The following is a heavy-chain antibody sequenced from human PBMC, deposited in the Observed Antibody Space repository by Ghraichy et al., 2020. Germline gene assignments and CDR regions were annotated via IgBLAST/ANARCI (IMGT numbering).Heavy chain of an antibody. CDR2: ISYNGGNK. J-gene: IGHJ4*02. V-gene: IGHV3-30*04. Sequence: GESLNISCAASGFTFSTSSMHWVRQAPGKGLEWVAFISYNGGNKYYADSVKDRFTISRDNSKNTLYLQMNSLRAEDTAVYYCARDGSGSYWVYWGQGTLVTVSS. D-gene: IGHD3-10*01. CDR1: GFTFSTSS. CDR3: ARDGSGSYWVY.